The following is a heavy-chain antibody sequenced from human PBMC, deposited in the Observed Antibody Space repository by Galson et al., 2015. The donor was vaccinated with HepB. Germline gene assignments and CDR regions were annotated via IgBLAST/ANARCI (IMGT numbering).Heavy chain of an antibody. CDR1: GYTFTGYY. D-gene: IGHD6-13*01. Sequence: SVKVSCKASGYTFTGYYMHWVRQAPGQGLEWMGWINPNSGGTNYAQKFQGRVTMTRDTSISTAYMELSRLRSDDTAVYYCAREAAAAGPLGNWGQGTLVTVSS. J-gene: IGHJ4*02. V-gene: IGHV1-2*02. CDR2: INPNSGGT. CDR3: AREAAAAGPLGN.